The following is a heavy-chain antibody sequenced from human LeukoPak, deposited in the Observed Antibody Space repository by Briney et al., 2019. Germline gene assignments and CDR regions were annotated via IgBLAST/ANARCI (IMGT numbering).Heavy chain of an antibody. CDR2: ISYDGSNK. J-gene: IGHJ4*02. CDR1: GFTFSGYA. CDR3: AKGRYYSPDY. Sequence: PGGSLRLSCAASGFTFSGYAMHWVRQAPGKGLEWVAVISYDGSNKYYADSVKGRFTISRDISKNTLYLQMNSLRAEDTAVYYCAKGRYYSPDYWGQGTLVTVSS. V-gene: IGHV3-30*04. D-gene: IGHD1-26*01.